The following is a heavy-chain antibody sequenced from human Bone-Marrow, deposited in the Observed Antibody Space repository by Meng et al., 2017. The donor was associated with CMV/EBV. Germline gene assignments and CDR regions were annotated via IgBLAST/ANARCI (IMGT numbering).Heavy chain of an antibody. CDR3: ARDANWNYDRLHYYGMDV. J-gene: IGHJ6*02. Sequence: GGSLRLSCAASGFTFSSYSMNWVRQAPGKGLEWVSSISSSSSYIYYADSVKGRFTISRDNAKNSLYLQMNSLRAEDTAVYYCARDANWNYDRLHYYGMDVWGQGTTVTVSS. CDR1: GFTFSSYS. CDR2: ISSSSSYI. D-gene: IGHD1-7*01. V-gene: IGHV3-21*01.